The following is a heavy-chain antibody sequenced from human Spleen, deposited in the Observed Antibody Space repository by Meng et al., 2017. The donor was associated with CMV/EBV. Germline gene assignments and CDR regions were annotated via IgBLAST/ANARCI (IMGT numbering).Heavy chain of an antibody. V-gene: IGHV4-39*07. D-gene: IGHD3-9*01. CDR1: GGSISSSSYC. CDR2: LYYSGST. J-gene: IGHJ6*02. CDR3: AREGRYYDILTGYRDYYGMDV. Sequence: GSLRLSCTVSGGSISSSSYCWGWIRQPPGKGLEWIGSLYYSGSTYYNPSLKSRVTISVDTSKNQFSLKLSSVTAADTAVYYCAREGRYYDILTGYRDYYGMDVWGQGTTVTVSS.